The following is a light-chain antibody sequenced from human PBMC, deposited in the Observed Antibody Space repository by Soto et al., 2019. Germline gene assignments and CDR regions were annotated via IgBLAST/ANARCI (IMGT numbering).Light chain of an antibody. CDR1: SSDVGGYNY. V-gene: IGLV2-14*01. CDR2: DVS. Sequence: QSVLTQPASVSGSPGQSITISCTGTSSDVGGYNYVSWYQQHPGKAPKLMIYDVSNRPSGVSNRFSGSKSGNTASLTISGPQAEDEADYYCSSYTSSSTLSYVFGTGTKVTVL. J-gene: IGLJ1*01. CDR3: SSYTSSSTLSYV.